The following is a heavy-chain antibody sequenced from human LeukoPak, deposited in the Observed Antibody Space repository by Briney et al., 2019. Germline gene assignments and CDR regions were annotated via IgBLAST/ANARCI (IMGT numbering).Heavy chain of an antibody. Sequence: SETLSLTCTVSGGSISSSSYYWGWIRQPPGKGLEWIGSIYYSGSTHYYPSLKSRVTISVDTSKNQFSLKLSSVTAADTAVYYCARRYYGSSSFDYWGQGTLVTVSP. CDR1: GGSISSSSYY. D-gene: IGHD3-10*01. V-gene: IGHV4-39*01. CDR3: ARRYYGSSSFDY. J-gene: IGHJ4*02. CDR2: IYYSGST.